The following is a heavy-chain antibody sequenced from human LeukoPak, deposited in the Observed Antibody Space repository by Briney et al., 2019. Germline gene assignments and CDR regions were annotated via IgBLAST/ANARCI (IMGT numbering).Heavy chain of an antibody. CDR3: ARDIRVVVAATYYFDY. CDR2: IYHSGST. CDR1: GYSISSGYY. Sequence: SETLSFTCTVSGYSISSGYYWGWIRQPPGKGLEWIGSIYHSGSTYYNPSLQSRVTTSVDTSKNQFSLKLSSVTAADTAVYYCARDIRVVVAATYYFDYWGQGTLVTVSS. D-gene: IGHD2-15*01. J-gene: IGHJ4*02. V-gene: IGHV4-38-2*02.